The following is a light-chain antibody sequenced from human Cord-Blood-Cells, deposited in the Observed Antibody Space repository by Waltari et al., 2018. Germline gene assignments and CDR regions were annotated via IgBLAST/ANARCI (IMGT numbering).Light chain of an antibody. CDR1: QSISSL. J-gene: IGKJ1*01. CDR2: KAF. CDR3: QQYNSYSRT. V-gene: IGKV1-5*03. Sequence: DIQMTQSTSTLSASVGDRVTITGRASQSISSLLAWYQQKPGKAPKLLIYKAFSLESGVPSRFSGSGSGTEFTLTISSLQPDDFATYYCQQYNSYSRTFGQGTKVEIK.